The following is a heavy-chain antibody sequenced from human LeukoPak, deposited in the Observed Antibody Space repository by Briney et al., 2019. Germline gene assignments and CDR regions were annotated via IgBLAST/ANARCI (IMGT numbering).Heavy chain of an antibody. CDR1: GFTFSSYS. D-gene: IGHD2/OR15-2a*01. V-gene: IGHV3-21*01. Sequence: PGGSLRLSCAASGFTFSSYSMNWVRQAPGKGLEGVSSISSSSSYIYYADSVKGRFTISRDNAKNSLYLQMNSLRAEDTAVYYCARETKDGYFDYWGQGTLVTVSS. CDR2: ISSSSSYI. CDR3: ARETKDGYFDY. J-gene: IGHJ4*02.